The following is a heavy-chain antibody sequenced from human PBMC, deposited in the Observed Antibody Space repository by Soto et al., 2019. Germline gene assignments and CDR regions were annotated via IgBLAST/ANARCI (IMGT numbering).Heavy chain of an antibody. CDR3: AGESYYYDSSGYYTSYFDY. Sequence: ASVKVSCKASGYTFTSYGISWVRQAPGQGLEWMGWISAYNGNTNYAQKLQGRVTMTTDTSTSTAYMELRSLRSDDTAVYYCAGESYYYDSSGYYTSYFDYWGQGTLVTVSS. J-gene: IGHJ4*02. CDR2: ISAYNGNT. D-gene: IGHD3-22*01. V-gene: IGHV1-18*04. CDR1: GYTFTSYG.